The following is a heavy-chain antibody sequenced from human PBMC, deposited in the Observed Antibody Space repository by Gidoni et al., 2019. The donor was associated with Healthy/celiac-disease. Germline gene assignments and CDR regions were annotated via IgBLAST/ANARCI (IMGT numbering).Heavy chain of an antibody. J-gene: IGHJ6*03. Sequence: QVQLQESGPGLVKPSETLSLTCTVSGGSLSSYYWSWIRQPPGKGLEWIGYIYYSGSTNYNPSLKSRVTISVDTSKNQFSLKLSSVTAADTAVYYCARDLAPLEYYYMDVWGKGTTVTVSS. CDR3: ARDLAPLEYYYMDV. V-gene: IGHV4-59*01. CDR1: GGSLSSYY. CDR2: IYYSGST. D-gene: IGHD1-1*01.